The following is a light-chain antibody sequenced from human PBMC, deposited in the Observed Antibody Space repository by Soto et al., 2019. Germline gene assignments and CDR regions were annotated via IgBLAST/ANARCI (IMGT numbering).Light chain of an antibody. CDR3: LLYYGGAGV. CDR2: STD. J-gene: IGLJ3*02. CDR1: TGAVTRNYY. V-gene: IGLV7-43*01. Sequence: QAVVTQEPSLTVAPGGTVTLTCACSTGAVTRNYYPTWFQQKPGQPPRAQIYSTDNKHSWTPARFSGSLLGGKAALTLSRVRPEDEADYSCLLYYGGAGVFGGGTKLTVL.